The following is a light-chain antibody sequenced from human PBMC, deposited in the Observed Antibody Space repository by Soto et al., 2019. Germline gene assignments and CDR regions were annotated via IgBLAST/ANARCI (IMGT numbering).Light chain of an antibody. V-gene: IGKV1-39*01. CDR1: RSIGSY. CDR2: AAS. J-gene: IGKJ1*01. Sequence: DIQMTQSPSSLSSFVGDRVTSTCLSSRSIGSYLNWYQHKPGKAPKVLIYAASSLQSGVQSRFSESGSGTDFTLTISSMQPEDFATYYCQQSYSTPWTFGKGTKVEIK. CDR3: QQSYSTPWT.